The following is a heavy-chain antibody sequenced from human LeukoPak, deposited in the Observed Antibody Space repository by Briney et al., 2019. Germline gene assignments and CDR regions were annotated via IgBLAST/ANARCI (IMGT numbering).Heavy chain of an antibody. CDR3: TRVSIAARPDYFDY. D-gene: IGHD6-6*01. J-gene: IGHJ4*02. Sequence: ASVNVSCKASGYTFTSYALHWVRQAPGQRLEWMGWINAGNGNTKYSQKFQGRVTITRDTSASTAYMELSSLRSEDTAVYYCTRVSIAARPDYFDYWGQGTLVTVSS. V-gene: IGHV1-3*01. CDR1: GYTFTSYA. CDR2: INAGNGNT.